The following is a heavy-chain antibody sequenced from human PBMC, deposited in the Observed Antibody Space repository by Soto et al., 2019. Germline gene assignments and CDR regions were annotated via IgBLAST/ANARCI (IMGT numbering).Heavy chain of an antibody. CDR2: IYYSGST. J-gene: IGHJ6*03. D-gene: IGHD3-10*01. V-gene: IGHV4-59*01. Sequence: QVQLQESGPGLVKPSETLTLTCTVSGGSISSYYWSWIRQPPGQGLEWIGYIYYSGSTNYNPSLKSRVTISVDTSRNQYSLKRSSVTAADTAVYYCAGDPTLTMVRQQFGYYYMDVWGKGTTVTVSS. CDR3: AGDPTLTMVRQQFGYYYMDV. CDR1: GGSISSYY.